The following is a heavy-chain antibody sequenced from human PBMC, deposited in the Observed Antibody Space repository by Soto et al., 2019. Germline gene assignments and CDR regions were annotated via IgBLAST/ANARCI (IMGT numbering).Heavy chain of an antibody. CDR3: AHRRGLLEAVANWFDP. CDR2: IYWNDDK. CDR1: GFSLSTSEVG. J-gene: IGHJ5*02. Sequence: QITLKESGPTLVKPTQTLTLTCTFSGFSLSTSEVGVGWIRQPPGTALEWLALIYWNDDKRYSPSLKGRLTISKDPSKSQVVLAMTNMDPVDTATYYCAHRRGLLEAVANWFDPWGQGTLVTVSS. D-gene: IGHD3-10*01. V-gene: IGHV2-5*01.